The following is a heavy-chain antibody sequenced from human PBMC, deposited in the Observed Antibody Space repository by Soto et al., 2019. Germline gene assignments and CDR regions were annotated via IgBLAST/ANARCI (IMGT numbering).Heavy chain of an antibody. J-gene: IGHJ6*02. D-gene: IGHD6-6*01. Sequence: EVPVEESGGGLVQPGGSLGLSCAVSGFTVNSKYMSWVRQAPGKGLEWVSVIYSGGSTYYADSVKGRFTISRDNSKNKVYLQMNSLRGEDTAVYYCARELRSPGDYYGLDVWGQGTTVTVSS. V-gene: IGHV3-66*01. CDR3: ARELRSPGDYYGLDV. CDR2: IYSGGST. CDR1: GFTVNSKY.